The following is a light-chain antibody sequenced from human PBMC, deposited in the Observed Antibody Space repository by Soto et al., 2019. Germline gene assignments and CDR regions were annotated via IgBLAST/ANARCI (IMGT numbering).Light chain of an antibody. V-gene: IGKV3-20*01. Sequence: EIVLTQSPGTLSLSPGERATLSCRASQSVSSSYLAWYQQKPGQAPRLLIYGASSRATGIPDRFSGSGSGTDFTLFISILEPEDFAVYYCQQYGSSPPITFGQGTRLAIK. J-gene: IGKJ5*01. CDR3: QQYGSSPPIT. CDR2: GAS. CDR1: QSVSSSY.